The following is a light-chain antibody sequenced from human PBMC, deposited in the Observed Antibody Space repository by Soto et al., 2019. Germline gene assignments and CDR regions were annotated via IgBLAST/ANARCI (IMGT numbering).Light chain of an antibody. CDR1: SSDVGAYNY. CDR2: EVT. V-gene: IGLV2-8*01. CDR3: NSYAGSKNFGV. J-gene: IGLJ3*02. Sequence: QSALTQPPSASGSPGQSVTISCTGTSSDVGAYNYVYWYQQHPGKAPKLIIYEVTKRPSGVPDRFSGSKSGNTASLTVSGLQAEDEADYYCNSYAGSKNFGVFGGGTKLPVL.